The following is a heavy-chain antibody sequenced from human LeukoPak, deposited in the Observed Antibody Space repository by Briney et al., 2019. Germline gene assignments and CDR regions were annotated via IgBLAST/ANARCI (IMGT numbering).Heavy chain of an antibody. D-gene: IGHD2-2*01. J-gene: IGHJ6*02. Sequence: SVKVSCKASGGTFSSYAISWVRQAPGQGLEWMGGIVPIFGTANYAQKFQGRVTITADESTSTAYMELSRLRSDDTAVYYCARERAPYCSSTSFYPHYYYGMDVWGQGTTVTVSS. V-gene: IGHV1-69*13. CDR1: GGTFSSYA. CDR3: ARERAPYCSSTSFYPHYYYGMDV. CDR2: IVPIFGTA.